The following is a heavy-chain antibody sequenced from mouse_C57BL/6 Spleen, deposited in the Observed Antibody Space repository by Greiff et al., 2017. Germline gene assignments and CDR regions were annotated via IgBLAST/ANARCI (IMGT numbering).Heavy chain of an antibody. CDR2: ISDGGSYT. D-gene: IGHD1-3*01. CDR1: GFPFSSYA. V-gene: IGHV5-4*01. J-gene: IGHJ2*01. CDR3: ARRRSGNSSYFDY. Sequence: EVQLVESGGGLVKPGGSLKLSCAASGFPFSSYAISWVRQTPEKRLEWVATISDGGSYTYYPDNVKGRFTISRDNAKNNLYLQMSHLKSEDTAMYYCARRRSGNSSYFDYWGQGTTLTVSS.